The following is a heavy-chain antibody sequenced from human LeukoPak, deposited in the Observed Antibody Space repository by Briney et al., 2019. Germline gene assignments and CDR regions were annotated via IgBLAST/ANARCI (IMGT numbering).Heavy chain of an antibody. Sequence: SETLSLTCTVSGGSISGGYWSWIRQPPGRGLEWIGYVYTSGSTNYNPSLKSRVTISVDTSKSQFALKLSSVTAADTAVYYCAKSYFDYSTYYSYYFNLRGQGALVTVSS. CDR3: AKSYFDYSTYYSYYFNL. V-gene: IGHV4-4*09. CDR2: VYTSGST. J-gene: IGHJ4*02. D-gene: IGHD4-11*01. CDR1: GGSISGGY.